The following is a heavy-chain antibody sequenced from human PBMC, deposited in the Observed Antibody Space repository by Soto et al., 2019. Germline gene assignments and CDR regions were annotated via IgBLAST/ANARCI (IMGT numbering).Heavy chain of an antibody. Sequence: SETLSLTCTVSGGSISSYYWSWIRQPPGKGLEWIGYIYYSGSTNYNPSLKSRVTISVDTSKNQFSLKLGSVTAADTAVYYCAREANDYGDYVGVKAFDIWGQGTMVTVSS. J-gene: IGHJ3*02. CDR1: GGSISSYY. D-gene: IGHD4-17*01. V-gene: IGHV4-59*01. CDR3: AREANDYGDYVGVKAFDI. CDR2: IYYSGST.